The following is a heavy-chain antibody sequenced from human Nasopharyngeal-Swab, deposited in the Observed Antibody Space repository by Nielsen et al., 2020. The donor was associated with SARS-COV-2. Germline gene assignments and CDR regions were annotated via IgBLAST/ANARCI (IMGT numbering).Heavy chain of an antibody. CDR2: IWYDGSNK. J-gene: IGHJ4*02. V-gene: IGHV3-33*01. CDR1: GFTFSSYG. D-gene: IGHD3-16*01. CDR3: ARDLVTESLGYGLDD. Sequence: GESLKISCAASGFTFSSYGMHWVRQAPGKGLEWVAVIWYDGSNKYYADSVNGRFTISGDNYKNTLYLQMNSLRAEDTAVYYCARDLVTESLGYGLDDWGQGTLVTVSS.